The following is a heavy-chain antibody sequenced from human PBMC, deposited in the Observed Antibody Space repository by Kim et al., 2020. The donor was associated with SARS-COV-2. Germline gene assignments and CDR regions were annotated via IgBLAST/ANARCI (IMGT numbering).Heavy chain of an antibody. Sequence: GGSLILSCAASGFTFSSYAMSWVRQAPGKGLEWVSAISGSGGSTYYADSVKGRFTISRDNSKNTLYLQMNSLRAEDTAVYYCAKDLEYSSGWDAPGLGFDYWGQGTLVTVSS. V-gene: IGHV3-23*01. CDR2: ISGSGGST. CDR1: GFTFSSYA. D-gene: IGHD6-19*01. J-gene: IGHJ4*02. CDR3: AKDLEYSSGWDAPGLGFDY.